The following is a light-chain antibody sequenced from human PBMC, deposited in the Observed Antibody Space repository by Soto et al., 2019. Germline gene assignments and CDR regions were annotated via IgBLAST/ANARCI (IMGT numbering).Light chain of an antibody. Sequence: QSALTQPASVSGSPGQSITISCTGTSSDVGGYNYVSWYQQHPGKAPKLMIYDVSNRPSGVSNRFTGSKSGNTASLTISGLQAEDEADYYCSSYTIISTYVFGTGTKVTVL. V-gene: IGLV2-14*01. J-gene: IGLJ1*01. CDR3: SSYTIISTYV. CDR1: SSDVGGYNY. CDR2: DVS.